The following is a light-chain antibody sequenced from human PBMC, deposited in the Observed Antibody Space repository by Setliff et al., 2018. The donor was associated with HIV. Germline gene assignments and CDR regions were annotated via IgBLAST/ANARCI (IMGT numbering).Light chain of an antibody. J-gene: IGLJ1*01. CDR3: QAWDTSTAVYV. V-gene: IGLV3-1*01. Sequence: SYELAQPPSVSVSPGQTASIACSGDKLGDKYACWYQQKPGQSPVLVIYQDNKRPSGIPERFSGSNSVNTATLAISGTQALDEADYYCQAWDTSTAVYVFGTGTKVTVL. CDR1: KLGDKY. CDR2: QDN.